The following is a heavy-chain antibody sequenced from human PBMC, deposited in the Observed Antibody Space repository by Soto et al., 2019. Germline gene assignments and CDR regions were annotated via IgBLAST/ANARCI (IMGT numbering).Heavy chain of an antibody. Sequence: EVQLLESGGGLVQPGGSLRLPCAASGFTFSSYAMSWVRQAPGKGLEWVSGISGSGGSTYYADSVRGRFTISRDNSKNTLYLQMNSLTAEDTAVYYCAKERVAVAGTEFDYWGQGTLVTVSS. CDR3: AKERVAVAGTEFDY. CDR1: GFTFSSYA. J-gene: IGHJ4*02. CDR2: ISGSGGST. V-gene: IGHV3-23*01. D-gene: IGHD6-19*01.